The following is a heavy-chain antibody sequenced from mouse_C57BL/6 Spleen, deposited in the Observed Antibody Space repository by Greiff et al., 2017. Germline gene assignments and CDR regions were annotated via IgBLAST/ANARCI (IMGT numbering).Heavy chain of an antibody. CDR2: IYYSGTI. J-gene: IGHJ4*01. Sequence: VQLKESGPGLVKPSQTVFLTCTVPGISITTGNYRWRWIRQFPGNKLEWIGYIYYSGTITYNPSLTSRTTITRDTPKNQFFLEMNSLTAEDTATYYCARDDGYYDAMDYWGQGTSVTVSS. CDR1: GISITTGNYR. V-gene: IGHV3-5*01. CDR3: ARDDGYYDAMDY. D-gene: IGHD2-3*01.